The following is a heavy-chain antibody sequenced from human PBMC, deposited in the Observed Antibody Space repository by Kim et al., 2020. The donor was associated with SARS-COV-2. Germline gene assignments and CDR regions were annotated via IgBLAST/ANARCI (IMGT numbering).Heavy chain of an antibody. CDR1: GFTFSSYG. Sequence: GGSPRLSCAASGFTFSSYGMHWVRQAPGKGLEWVAVISYDGSNKYYADSVKGRFTISRDNSKNTLYLQMNSLRAEDTAVYYCAKDIIAVLKKSAFDIWGQGTMVTVSS. D-gene: IGHD6-19*01. CDR2: ISYDGSNK. CDR3: AKDIIAVLKKSAFDI. V-gene: IGHV3-30*18. J-gene: IGHJ3*02.